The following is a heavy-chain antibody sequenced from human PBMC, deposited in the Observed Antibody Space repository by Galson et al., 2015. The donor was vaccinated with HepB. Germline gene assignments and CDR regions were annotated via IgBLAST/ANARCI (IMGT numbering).Heavy chain of an antibody. CDR1: GFTFSSYA. D-gene: IGHD3-10*01. J-gene: IGHJ6*02. Sequence: SLRLSCAASGFTFSSYAMSWVRQAPGKGLEWVSAISGSGGSTYYADSVKGRFTISRDNSKNTLYLQMNSLRAEDTAVYYCAGGGLITMVRGVAWDVWGQGTTVTVSS. CDR2: ISGSGGST. V-gene: IGHV3-23*01. CDR3: AGGGLITMVRGVAWDV.